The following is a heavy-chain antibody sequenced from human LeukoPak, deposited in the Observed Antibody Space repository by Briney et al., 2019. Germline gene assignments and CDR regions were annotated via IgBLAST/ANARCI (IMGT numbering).Heavy chain of an antibody. J-gene: IGHJ6*04. D-gene: IGHD3-16*01. CDR3: ARRFGFRGNYYYYGMDV. CDR2: IYSGGST. V-gene: IGHV3-53*01. CDR1: GFTVSSNY. Sequence: GGSLRLSCAASGFTVSSNYMSWVRQAPGKGLEWVSVIYSGGSTYYADSVKGRFTISKDNSKNTLYLQMNSLRAEDTAVYYCARRFGFRGNYYYYGMDVWGKGTRSPSPQ.